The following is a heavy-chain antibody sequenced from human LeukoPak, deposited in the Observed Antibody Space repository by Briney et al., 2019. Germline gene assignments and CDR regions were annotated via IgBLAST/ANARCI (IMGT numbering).Heavy chain of an antibody. D-gene: IGHD2-2*01. Sequence: GGSLRLSCAASGFTFSSYSMNWVRQAPGKGLEWVSSISSSSSYIYYADSVKGRFTTSRDNAKNSLYLQMNSLRAEDTAVHYCATRGSPEYQLLPDYWGQGTLVTVSS. CDR2: ISSSSSYI. CDR1: GFTFSSYS. CDR3: ATRGSPEYQLLPDY. J-gene: IGHJ4*02. V-gene: IGHV3-21*01.